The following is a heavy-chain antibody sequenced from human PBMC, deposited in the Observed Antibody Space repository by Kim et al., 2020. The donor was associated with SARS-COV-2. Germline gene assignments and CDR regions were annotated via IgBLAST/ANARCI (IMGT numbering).Heavy chain of an antibody. D-gene: IGHD3-22*01. J-gene: IGHJ4*02. CDR3: AKGTPYYDINGSRGVFDS. Sequence: VKGRFTISRDNAMNSLYLQMNSLRPEDTALYLCAKGTPYYDINGSRGVFDSWGQGTLVTVSS. V-gene: IGHV3-9*01.